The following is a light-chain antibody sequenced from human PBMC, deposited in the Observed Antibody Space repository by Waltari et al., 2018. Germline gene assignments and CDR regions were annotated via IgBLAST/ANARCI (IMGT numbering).Light chain of an antibody. CDR1: SLRTYY. V-gene: IGLV3-19*01. J-gene: IGLJ2*01. CDR3: NSRDNSINHRV. CDR2: GRN. Sequence: SSELTQDPAVSVALGQTVRITCQGDSLRTYYGSWYQQKPGQAPILIVYGRNNRPSGIPDRFSGSSSGNTASLTIAGAQEEDEAVYYYNSRDNSINHRVFGGGTKLTVL.